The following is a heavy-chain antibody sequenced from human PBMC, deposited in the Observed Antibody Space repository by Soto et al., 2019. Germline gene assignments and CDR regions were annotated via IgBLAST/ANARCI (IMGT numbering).Heavy chain of an antibody. Sequence: PGGSLRLSCAASGFTFSSYAMHWVRQAPGKGLEWVAVISYDGSNKYYADSVKGRFTISRDNSKNTLYLQMNSLRAEDTAVYYCARESGILTGYSYFDYWGQGTLVTVSS. V-gene: IGHV3-30-3*01. J-gene: IGHJ4*02. CDR1: GFTFSSYA. CDR2: ISYDGSNK. CDR3: ARESGILTGYSYFDY. D-gene: IGHD3-9*01.